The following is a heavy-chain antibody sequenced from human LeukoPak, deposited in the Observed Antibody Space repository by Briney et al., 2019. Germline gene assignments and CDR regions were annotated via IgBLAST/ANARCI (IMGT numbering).Heavy chain of an antibody. CDR2: IYTSGST. Sequence: SETLSLTCTVSGGSISRGSYYWSWIRQPAGKGLEWIGRIYTSGSTNYNPSLKSRVTISVDTSKNQFSLKLSSVTAADTAVYYCASSLLWFGGPQLTYYHYMDVWGKGTTVTVSS. D-gene: IGHD3-10*01. CDR3: ASSLLWFGGPQLTYYHYMDV. V-gene: IGHV4-61*02. J-gene: IGHJ6*03. CDR1: GGSISRGSYY.